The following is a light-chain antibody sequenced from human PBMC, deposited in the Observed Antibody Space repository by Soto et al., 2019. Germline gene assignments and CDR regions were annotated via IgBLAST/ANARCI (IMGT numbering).Light chain of an antibody. Sequence: EIVLTQSPATLSLSPGERATLSCRASRSVGSFLVWYQQKPGQAPRLLIYDASNRATGIPARFRGSGSGTDFTLTISSLEPEDFAVYYCQQYGSSSTFGQGTRLEIK. CDR2: DAS. J-gene: IGKJ5*01. CDR1: RSVGSF. CDR3: QQYGSSST. V-gene: IGKV3-11*01.